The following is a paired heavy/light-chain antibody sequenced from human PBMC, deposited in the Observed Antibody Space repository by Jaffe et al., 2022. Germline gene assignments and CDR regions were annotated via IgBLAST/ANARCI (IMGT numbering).Heavy chain of an antibody. V-gene: IGHV1-69*05. CDR2: IIPIFGTA. CDR3: ARGGDYGSPNYYYYMDV. J-gene: IGHJ6*03. Sequence: QVQLVQSGAEVKKPGSSVKVSCKASGGTFSSYAISWVRQAPGQGLEWMGGIIPIFGTANYAQKFQGRVTITTDESTSTAYMELSSLRSEDTAVYYCARGGDYGSPNYYYYMDVWGKGTTVTVSS. D-gene: IGHD3-10*01. CDR1: GGTFSSYA.
Light chain of an antibody. V-gene: IGLV2-8*01. CDR1: SSDVGGYNY. J-gene: IGLJ2*01. CDR2: EVS. Sequence: QSALTQPPSASGSPGQSVTISCTGTSSDVGGYNYVSWYQQHPGKAPKLMIYEVSKRPSGVPDRFSGSKSGNTASLTVSGLQAEDEADYYCSSYAGSNNPVVFGGGTKLTVL. CDR3: SSYAGSNNPVV.